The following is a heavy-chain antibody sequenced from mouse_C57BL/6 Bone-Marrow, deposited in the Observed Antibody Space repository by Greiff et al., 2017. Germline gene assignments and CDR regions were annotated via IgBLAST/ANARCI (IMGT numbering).Heavy chain of an antibody. Sequence: VQLKESGAELVKPGASVKLSCTASGFNIKDYYMHWVKQRTEQGLEWIGRIDPEDGETKYAPKFQGKATITADTSPNTAYLQLSSLTSEDTAVYYCAPITAVDWYFDVWGTGTTVTVSS. J-gene: IGHJ1*03. CDR1: GFNIKDYY. CDR3: APITAVDWYFDV. V-gene: IGHV14-2*01. CDR2: IDPEDGET. D-gene: IGHD1-1*01.